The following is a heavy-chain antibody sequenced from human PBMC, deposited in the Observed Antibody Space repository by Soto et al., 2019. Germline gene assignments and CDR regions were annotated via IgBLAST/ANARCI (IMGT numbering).Heavy chain of an antibody. Sequence: QVQLVESGGGVVQPGRSLRLSCAASGFTFSTYGMHWVRQAPGKGLEWVAVISYDGSNKFYADSVKGRFTISRENSKNTLYLQMNSLTVEDTSVYYCAKGRSYYGSGRVSDAFDIWGQGSMVTVSS. J-gene: IGHJ3*02. V-gene: IGHV3-30*18. D-gene: IGHD3-10*01. CDR1: GFTFSTYG. CDR3: AKGRSYYGSGRVSDAFDI. CDR2: ISYDGSNK.